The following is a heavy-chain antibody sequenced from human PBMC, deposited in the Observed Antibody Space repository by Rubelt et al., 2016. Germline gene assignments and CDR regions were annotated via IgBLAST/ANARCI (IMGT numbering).Heavy chain of an antibody. CDR2: INPNSGGT. CDR3: ARTKTVEMATIPLAY. D-gene: IGHD5-24*01. J-gene: IGHJ4*02. Sequence: APGQGLEWMGWINPNSGGTNYAQKFQGRVTMTRDTSLSTAYMELSRLRSDDTAVYYCARTKTVEMATIPLAYWGQGTLVTVSS. V-gene: IGHV1-2*02.